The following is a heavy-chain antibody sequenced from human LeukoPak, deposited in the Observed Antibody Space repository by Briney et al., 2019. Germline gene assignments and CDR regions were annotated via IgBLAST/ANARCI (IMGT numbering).Heavy chain of an antibody. CDR2: ISAYNVNT. CDR3: ARDRDYGDYVGIN. V-gene: IGHV1-18*01. CDR1: GYTFTSYG. D-gene: IGHD4-17*01. Sequence: ASVRVSCRASGYTFTSYGISWVREAAGQGLEWLGWISAYNVNTNYAQKLQGRVTMTTDTSTSTAYMELRSLSTDDTAVYYCARDRDYGDYVGINWGQGTLVTVSS. J-gene: IGHJ4*02.